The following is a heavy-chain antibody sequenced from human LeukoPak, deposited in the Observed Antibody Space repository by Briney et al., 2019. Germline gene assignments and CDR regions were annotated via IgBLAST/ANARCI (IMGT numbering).Heavy chain of an antibody. V-gene: IGHV3-66*01. CDR2: IYSGGST. J-gene: IGHJ3*02. Sequence: AGGSLRLSCAASGFTVSNNYMTWVRQAPGKGLEWVSVIYSGGSTYYADSVKGRFTISRDNSKNTLYLQMNSLRAEDTAVYYCARIVAGGAFDIWGQGTMVTVSS. D-gene: IGHD1-26*01. CDR3: ARIVAGGAFDI. CDR1: GFTVSNNY.